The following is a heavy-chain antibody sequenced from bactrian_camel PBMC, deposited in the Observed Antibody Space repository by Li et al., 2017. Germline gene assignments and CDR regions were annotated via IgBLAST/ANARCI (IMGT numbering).Heavy chain of an antibody. Sequence: HVQLVESGGGSVQAGGSLRLSCAASGFNFSDYWMYWVRQAPGKERETVAGIYAVGREPYSVYADSVKGRFTISRANAESTLYLQMNSLKPEDTAVYYCAADLGWCGSAPLQREFRNWGQGTQVTVS. J-gene: IGHJ4*01. CDR1: GFNFSDYW. D-gene: IGHD6*01. CDR2: IYAVGREP. V-gene: IGHV3S6*01. CDR3: AADLGWCGSAPLQREFRN.